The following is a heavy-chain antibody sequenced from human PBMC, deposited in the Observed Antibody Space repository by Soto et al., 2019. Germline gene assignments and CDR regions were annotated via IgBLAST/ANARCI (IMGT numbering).Heavy chain of an antibody. CDR3: AHRRTAAAGFDS. CDR1: GFSLSTSGVG. D-gene: IGHD6-13*01. CDR2: IWDDDE. Sequence: QITLKESGPTLVKPTQTLTLTCTFSGFSLSTSGVGVDWIRQPPGKALEWLALIWDDDERYSPSLKGRLTIXKXPSENQVVLTMTNMDPVDTATYYCAHRRTAAAGFDSWGQGALVTVSS. J-gene: IGHJ4*02. V-gene: IGHV2-5*02.